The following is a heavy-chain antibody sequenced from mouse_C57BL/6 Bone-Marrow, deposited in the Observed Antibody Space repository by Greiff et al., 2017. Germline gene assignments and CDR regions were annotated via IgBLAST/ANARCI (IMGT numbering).Heavy chain of an antibody. CDR1: GFNIKDDY. Sequence: EVQLKESGAELVRPGASVKLSCTASGFNIKDDYMHWVKQRPEQGLEWIGWIDPENGDTEYASKFQGKATITADTSSNTAYLQLSSLTSEDTAVYYCTFPYYYDYWGQGTTLTVSS. J-gene: IGHJ2*01. CDR3: TFPYYYDY. V-gene: IGHV14-4*01. D-gene: IGHD1-1*01. CDR2: IDPENGDT.